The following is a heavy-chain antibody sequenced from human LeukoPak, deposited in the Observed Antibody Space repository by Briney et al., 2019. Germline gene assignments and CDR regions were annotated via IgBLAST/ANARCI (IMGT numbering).Heavy chain of an antibody. J-gene: IGHJ4*02. CDR3: AREWAYSTNYYFDY. V-gene: IGHV1-18*01. CDR1: GYTFTSYG. CDR2: ISAYNGNT. D-gene: IGHD1-26*01. Sequence: ASVKVSCKASGYTFTSYGISWVRQAPGQGLEWMGWISAYNGNTNYAQKLQGRVTMPTDTSTSTAYMELRSLRSDDTAVYYCAREWAYSTNYYFDYWGQGTLVTVSS.